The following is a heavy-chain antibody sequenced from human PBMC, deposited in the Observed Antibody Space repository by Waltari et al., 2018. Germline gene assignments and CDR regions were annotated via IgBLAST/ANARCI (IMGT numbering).Heavy chain of an antibody. CDR3: ARVGQQLTPNDHDY. D-gene: IGHD6-13*01. Sequence: QVQLVQSGAEVKKPGASVKVSCKASGYTFTGHYMHWVRQPPGQGLAWMGWSNPNSGGTNDAQKFQGRVTMTRDTSISTAYMELSRLRSDDTAVYYCARVGQQLTPNDHDYWGQGTLVTVSS. CDR2: SNPNSGGT. CDR1: GYTFTGHY. V-gene: IGHV1-2*02. J-gene: IGHJ4*02.